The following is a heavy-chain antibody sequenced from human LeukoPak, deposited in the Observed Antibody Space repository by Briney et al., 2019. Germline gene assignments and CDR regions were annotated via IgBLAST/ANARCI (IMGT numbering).Heavy chain of an antibody. Sequence: PGGSLRLSCAASGFTFSSYAMHWVRQAPGKGLEWVALISYDGSGQYYTDSVKGRFTISRDNAKNSLYLQMNSLRAEDTAVYYCAKIPAAAGSDYWGQGTLVTVSS. CDR3: AKIPAAAGSDY. CDR2: ISYDGSGQ. CDR1: GFTFSSYA. D-gene: IGHD6-13*01. V-gene: IGHV3-30-3*01. J-gene: IGHJ4*02.